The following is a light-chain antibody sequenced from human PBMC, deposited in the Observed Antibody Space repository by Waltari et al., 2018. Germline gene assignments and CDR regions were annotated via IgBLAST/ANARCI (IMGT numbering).Light chain of an antibody. CDR2: GAS. CDR1: QSVSRT. J-gene: IGKJ1*01. Sequence: EVVLTQSPGTLSLSPGERANLSCRASQSVSRTLAWYQQKPGQAPRLLIYGASTRATGIPERFSGGGSGTDFSLTISRLEPEDFAVYYCQHYVRLPVTFGQGTKVEIK. V-gene: IGKV3-20*01. CDR3: QHYVRLPVT.